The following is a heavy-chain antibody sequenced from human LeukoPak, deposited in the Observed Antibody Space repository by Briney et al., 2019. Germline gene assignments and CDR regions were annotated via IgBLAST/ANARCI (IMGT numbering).Heavy chain of an antibody. J-gene: IGHJ4*02. CDR1: GGSISSYY. V-gene: IGHV4-59*01. D-gene: IGHD2-15*01. CDR2: ICYSGST. Sequence: SETLSLTCTVSGGSISSYYWSWIRQPPGKGLEWIGYICYSGSTNYNPSLKSRVTISVDTSKNQFSLKLSSVTAADTAVYYCARVDGGNVGSFDYWGQGTLVTVSP. CDR3: ARVDGGNVGSFDY.